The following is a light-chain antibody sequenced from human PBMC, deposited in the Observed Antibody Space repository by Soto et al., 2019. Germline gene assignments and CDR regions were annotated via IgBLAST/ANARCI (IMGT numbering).Light chain of an antibody. CDR2: GAS. CDR3: PQYGGSPRT. V-gene: IGKV3-20*01. Sequence: EIVLTQSPDTLSLSPGERATLSCRASHTVTSNYLAWYQQKPGQAPRLLIYGASSRATDIPDRFSGSGSGTDFTLTISRLETEDVAVYYCPQYGGSPRTFGQGTKVEIK. J-gene: IGKJ1*01. CDR1: HTVTSNY.